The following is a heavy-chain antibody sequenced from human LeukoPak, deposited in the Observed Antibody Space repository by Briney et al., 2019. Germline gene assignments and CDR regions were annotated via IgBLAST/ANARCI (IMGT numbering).Heavy chain of an antibody. CDR3: ARDLSYYYDSSGYSTAEYFQH. V-gene: IGHV3-30*04. CDR1: GFTFSSYA. CDR2: ISYDGSNK. Sequence: PGGSLRLSCAASGFTFSSYAMHWVRQAPGKGLEWVAVISYDGSNKYYADSVKGRFTISRDNAKNSLYLQMNSLGAEDTAVYYCARDLSYYYDSSGYSTAEYFQHWGQGTLVTVSS. D-gene: IGHD3-22*01. J-gene: IGHJ1*01.